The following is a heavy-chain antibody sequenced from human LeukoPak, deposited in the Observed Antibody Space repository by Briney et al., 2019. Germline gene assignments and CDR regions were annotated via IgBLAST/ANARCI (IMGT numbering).Heavy chain of an antibody. CDR1: GFTFSSYG. CDR2: ISYDGSNK. CDR3: AKDLSSYGDYPENFDY. Sequence: GGSLRLSCAASGFTFSSYGMHCVRQAPGKGLGWGADISYDGSNKYYADSVKGRFTISRDNSKNTLYPQRNSLRAEDTAVYYCAKDLSSYGDYPENFDYWGQGTLVTVSS. D-gene: IGHD4-17*01. V-gene: IGHV3-30*18. J-gene: IGHJ4*02.